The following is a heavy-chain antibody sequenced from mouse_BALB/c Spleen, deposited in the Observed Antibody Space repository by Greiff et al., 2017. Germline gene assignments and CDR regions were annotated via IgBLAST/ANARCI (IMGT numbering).Heavy chain of an antibody. D-gene: IGHD2-2*01. CDR3: ARGGYDERYAMDY. CDR1: GYSITSDYA. V-gene: IGHV3-2*02. Sequence: EVQLQQSGPGLVKPSQSLSLTCTVTGYSITSDYAWNWIRQFPGNKLEWMGYISYSGSTSYNPSLKSRISITRDTSKNQFFLQLNSVTTEDTATYYCARGGYDERYAMDYWGQGTSVTVSS. J-gene: IGHJ4*01. CDR2: ISYSGST.